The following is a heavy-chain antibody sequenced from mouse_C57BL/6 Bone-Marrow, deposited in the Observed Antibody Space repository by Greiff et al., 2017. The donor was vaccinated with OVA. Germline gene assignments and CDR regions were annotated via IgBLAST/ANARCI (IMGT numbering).Heavy chain of an antibody. Sequence: EVQLQQSGAELVRPGASVKLSCTASGFNIKDYYMHWVKQRPEQGLEWIGRIDPEDGDTEYAPKFQGKATMTADTSSNTAYLQLSSLTSEDTAVYYCTPLICEGYYRAYWGQGTLVTVSA. CDR3: TPLICEGYYRAY. V-gene: IGHV14-1*01. CDR2: IDPEDGDT. J-gene: IGHJ3*01. D-gene: IGHD2-3*01. CDR1: GFNIKDYY.